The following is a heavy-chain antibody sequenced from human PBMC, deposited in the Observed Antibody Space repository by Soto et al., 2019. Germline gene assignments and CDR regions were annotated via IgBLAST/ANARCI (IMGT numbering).Heavy chain of an antibody. Sequence: SETLSLTCTVSGASISSGDWWSWVRQPPGKGLEWIGEIYHSGSTNYNPSLKSRVTISADKSKNHLSLELSSVTAADTAVYYCAGQFGLSYTLYYWGQGTLVTVSS. CDR1: GASISSGDW. J-gene: IGHJ4*02. CDR3: AGQFGLSYTLYY. CDR2: IYHSGST. V-gene: IGHV4-4*02. D-gene: IGHD3-22*01.